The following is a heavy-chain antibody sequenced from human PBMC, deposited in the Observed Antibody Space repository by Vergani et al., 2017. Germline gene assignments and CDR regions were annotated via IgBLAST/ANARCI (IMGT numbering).Heavy chain of an antibody. Sequence: EVQLVESGGGLVQPGGSLRLSCAASGFTFSSYSMNWVRQAPGKGLEWVSSISSSSSYIYYADSVKGRFTISRDNAKNSLYLQMNSLRAEDTAVYYCARESARWLQLRYYYYGMDVWGQGTTVTVSS. CDR2: ISSSSSYI. V-gene: IGHV3-21*01. D-gene: IGHD5-24*01. CDR1: GFTFSSYS. CDR3: ARESARWLQLRYYYYGMDV. J-gene: IGHJ6*02.